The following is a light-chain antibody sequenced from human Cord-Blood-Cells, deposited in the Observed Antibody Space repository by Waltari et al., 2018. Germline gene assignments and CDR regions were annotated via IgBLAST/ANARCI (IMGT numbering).Light chain of an antibody. CDR2: GAS. V-gene: IGKV3-15*01. J-gene: IGKJ2*01. Sequence: EIVMTQPPATLSVSPGERATLSCTASQSVSSNLAWYQQKPGQAPRLIIYGASTRATGIPARFSGSGSGTEFTLTISSLQSEDFAVYYCQQYNNWPYTFGQGTKLEIK. CDR1: QSVSSN. CDR3: QQYNNWPYT.